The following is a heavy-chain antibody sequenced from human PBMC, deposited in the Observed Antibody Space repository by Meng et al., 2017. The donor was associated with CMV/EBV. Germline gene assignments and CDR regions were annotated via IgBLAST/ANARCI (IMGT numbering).Heavy chain of an antibody. CDR1: GFTFSSYS. CDR2: ISSSSSYI. D-gene: IGHD3-16*01. Sequence: GESLKISCAASGFTFSSYSMNWVRQAPGKGLEWVSSISSSSSYIYYADSVKGRFTISRDNAKNSLYLQMNSLRAEDTAVYYCASFGYLVGGYSMDVWGQGTTVTVSS. V-gene: IGHV3-21*01. J-gene: IGHJ6*02. CDR3: ASFGYLVGGYSMDV.